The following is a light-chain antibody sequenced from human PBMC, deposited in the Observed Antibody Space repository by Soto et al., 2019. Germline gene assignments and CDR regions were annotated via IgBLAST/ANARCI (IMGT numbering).Light chain of an antibody. V-gene: IGLV2-8*01. CDR2: EVT. Sequence: QSALTQPPSASGSPGQSVTISCTGTSSDVGQYNFVSWYQQHPGKAPKLIIYEVTKRPPGVPDRFSGSKSGSTASLTVSGLQAEDEADYYCNSYAGNNNLVFGGGTQLTVL. CDR3: NSYAGNNNLV. J-gene: IGLJ3*02. CDR1: SSDVGQYNF.